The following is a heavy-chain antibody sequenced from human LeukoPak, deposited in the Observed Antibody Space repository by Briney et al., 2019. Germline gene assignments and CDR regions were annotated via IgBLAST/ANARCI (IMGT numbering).Heavy chain of an antibody. J-gene: IGHJ4*02. Sequence: SETLSLTCTVSGGSISSSSYYWGWIRQPPGKGLEWIGSIYYSGSTYYNPSLKSRVTISVDTSKNQFSLKLSSVTAADTAVYYCARDTGYDFWSGYYTGYFDYWGQGTLVTVSS. CDR2: IYYSGST. CDR1: GGSISSSSYY. V-gene: IGHV4-39*07. CDR3: ARDTGYDFWSGYYTGYFDY. D-gene: IGHD3-3*01.